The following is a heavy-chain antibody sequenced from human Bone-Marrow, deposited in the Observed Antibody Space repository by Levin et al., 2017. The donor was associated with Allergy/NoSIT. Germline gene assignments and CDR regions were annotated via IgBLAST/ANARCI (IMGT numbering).Heavy chain of an antibody. CDR3: AIVQITTSFEI. V-gene: IGHV3-23*01. CDR1: GFPFSNYG. J-gene: IGHJ4*02. Sequence: LSLTCAGTGFPFSNYGMTWIRQAPGKGLEWVSTISGSGGSEYYVDSVKGRFTVSRDNSNDTLYLQMNSLRVGDTAVYYCAIVQITTSFEIWGQGALVTVS. CDR2: ISGSGGSE. D-gene: IGHD3-9*01.